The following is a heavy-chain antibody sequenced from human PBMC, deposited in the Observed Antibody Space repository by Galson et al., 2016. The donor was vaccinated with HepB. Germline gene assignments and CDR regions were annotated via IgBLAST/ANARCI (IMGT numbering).Heavy chain of an antibody. CDR3: AVGNDPLDY. J-gene: IGHJ4*02. Sequence: SLRLSCAASGFTFSSYWMHWVRQAPGKGLVWVSRINGGGSSPTYADSVKGRFTISRDNAKNTLYLQMNSLRAGDTTVYYCAVGNDPLDYWGQGTLVTVSS. CDR2: INGGGSSP. CDR1: GFTFSSYW. V-gene: IGHV3-74*01. D-gene: IGHD1-1*01.